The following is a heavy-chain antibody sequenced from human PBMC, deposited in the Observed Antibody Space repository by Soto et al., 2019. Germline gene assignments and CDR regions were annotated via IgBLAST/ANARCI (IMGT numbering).Heavy chain of an antibody. CDR3: SRVEYVTSSPIG. J-gene: IGHJ4*02. V-gene: IGHV3-73*01. CDR1: GFTFSGSA. D-gene: IGHD6-6*01. CDR2: IRTKSNGYAT. Sequence: GGSLRVYCSASGFTFSGSAIHWVRRASGKGLEWVARIRTKSNGYATTYAASVKGRFTISRDDSKNMAYLQMNGLKTEDTAMYYCSRVEYVTSSPIGWGQGTLVTVSS.